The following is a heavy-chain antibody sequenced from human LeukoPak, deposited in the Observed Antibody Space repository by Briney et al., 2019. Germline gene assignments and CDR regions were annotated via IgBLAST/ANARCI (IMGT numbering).Heavy chain of an antibody. CDR2: IYSGGNT. D-gene: IGHD1-26*01. J-gene: IGHJ2*01. V-gene: IGHV3-53*01. CDR1: GFTVSSNY. Sequence: GGSLRLSCAASGFTVSSNYMSWVRQAPGKGLEWVSVIYSGGNTYHADSVQGRFTISRDNSKNTLYLQMNSLRAEDTAVYYCACGTSFGYFDLWGRGTLVTVPS. CDR3: ACGTSFGYFDL.